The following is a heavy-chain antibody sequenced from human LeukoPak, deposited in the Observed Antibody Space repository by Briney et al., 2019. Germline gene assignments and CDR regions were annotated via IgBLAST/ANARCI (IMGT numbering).Heavy chain of an antibody. Sequence: SGPTLVKPTQTLTLTCSFSGFSLSTSEVAVGWIRQPPGKALEWLALIYWNDDKRYRPSLQSRLTLTKDTSKNQVVLTMTNMDPVDTATYYCARSLWLGDLSHFDYWGQGTVVTVSS. J-gene: IGHJ4*02. D-gene: IGHD3-10*01. CDR3: ARSLWLGDLSHFDY. V-gene: IGHV2-5*01. CDR2: IYWNDDK. CDR1: GFSLSTSEVA.